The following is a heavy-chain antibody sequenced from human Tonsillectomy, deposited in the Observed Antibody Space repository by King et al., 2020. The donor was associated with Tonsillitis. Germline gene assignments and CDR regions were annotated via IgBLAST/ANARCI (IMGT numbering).Heavy chain of an antibody. CDR1: GFTFNHDG. J-gene: IGHJ3*02. CDR3: ANLPVDSFDI. CDR2: ISHDGKNK. V-gene: IGHV3-33*05. Sequence: QLVQSGGGVVQPGRSLRLSCAASGFTFNHDGMHWVRQAPGKGLECVATISHDGKNKYYADSVKGRFTISRDNTKNTLYLQMSGLRAEDTAVYYCANLPVDSFDIWGQGTTVTVSA.